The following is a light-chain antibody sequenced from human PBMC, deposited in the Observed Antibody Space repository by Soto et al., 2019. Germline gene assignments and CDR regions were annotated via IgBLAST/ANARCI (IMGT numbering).Light chain of an antibody. J-gene: IGLJ2*01. V-gene: IGLV1-40*01. CDR2: VNS. Sequence: QSVLTQPPSVSGAPGQRVTISCTGSSSNIGAGYDVHWYQQLPGTAPKLLIYVNSNRPSGVPDRFSGSKSGTSASLAITGLLTEDEADYYCQSYDSSLSASVFGGGTKLTVL. CDR1: SSNIGAGYD. CDR3: QSYDSSLSASV.